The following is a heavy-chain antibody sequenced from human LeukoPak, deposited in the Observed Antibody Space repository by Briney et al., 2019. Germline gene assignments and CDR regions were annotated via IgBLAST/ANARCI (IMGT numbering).Heavy chain of an antibody. CDR1: GGSISSGDW. D-gene: IGHD3-10*01. V-gene: IGHV4-4*02. Sequence: SGTLSLTCAVSGGSISSGDWWSWVRQPPGKGLEWIGYIYYSGSTNYNPSLKSRVTISVDTSKNQFSLKLSSVTAADTAVYYCARAHIMVRGVQGAFDIWGQGTMVTVSS. CDR3: ARAHIMVRGVQGAFDI. J-gene: IGHJ3*02. CDR2: IYYSGST.